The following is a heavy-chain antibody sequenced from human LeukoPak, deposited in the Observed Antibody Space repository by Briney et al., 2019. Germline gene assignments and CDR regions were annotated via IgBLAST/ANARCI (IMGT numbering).Heavy chain of an antibody. D-gene: IGHD3-22*01. CDR2: INHSGST. CDR3: ARESADYYDSSGYYDY. CDR1: GGSFSGYY. J-gene: IGHJ4*02. V-gene: IGHV4-34*01. Sequence: SETLSLTCAVYGGSFSGYYWSWIRQPPGKGLEWIGEINHSGSTNYNPSLKSRVTISVDTSKNQFSLKLSSVTAADTAVYYCARESADYYDSSGYYDYWGQGTLVTVSS.